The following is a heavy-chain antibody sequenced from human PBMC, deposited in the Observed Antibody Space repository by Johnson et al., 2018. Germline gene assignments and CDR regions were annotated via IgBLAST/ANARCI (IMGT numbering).Heavy chain of an antibody. CDR1: GFTFSSYG. J-gene: IGHJ3*02. Sequence: VQLVESGGGVVQPGRSLRLSCAASGFTFSSYGMHWVRQAPGKGLEWVAVISYDGSNKYYADSVKGRFTISRDNSKNTLYLQRNSLRAEDTAVYYCAKVLSGSNWALDIWGQGTMVTVSS. CDR3: AKVLSGSNWALDI. D-gene: IGHD1-26*01. CDR2: ISYDGSNK. V-gene: IGHV3-30*18.